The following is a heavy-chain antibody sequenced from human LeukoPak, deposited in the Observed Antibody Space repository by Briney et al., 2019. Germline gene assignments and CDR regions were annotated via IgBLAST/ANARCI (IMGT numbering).Heavy chain of an antibody. J-gene: IGHJ4*02. CDR3: AKDNQYYYDSSGYPEN. D-gene: IGHD3-22*01. CDR1: GFTFDDYA. Sequence: GRSLRLSCAASGFTFDDYAMHWVRQAPGKGLEWVSGISWNSGSIGYADSVKGRFTISRDNAKNSLYLQMNSLRAEDAALYYCAKDNQYYYDSSGYPENWGQGTLVTVSS. V-gene: IGHV3-9*01. CDR2: ISWNSGSI.